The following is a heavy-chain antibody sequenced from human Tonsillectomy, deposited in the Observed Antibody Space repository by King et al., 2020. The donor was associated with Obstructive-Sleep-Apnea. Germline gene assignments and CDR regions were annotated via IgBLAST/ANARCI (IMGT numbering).Heavy chain of an antibody. CDR1: GFTFSTYA. D-gene: IGHD2-15*01. CDR2: ISYDGSTK. Sequence: QVQLVQSGGGVVQPGRSLRLSCAASGFTFSTYAVHWVRQAPGKGLEWVTVISYDGSTKYYADSVKGRFSISRDNSKNTVYLQMNSLRGADTAVYYCAREDEGVVPVTPDFDYWGQGTLVTVSS. CDR3: AREDEGVVPVTPDFDY. V-gene: IGHV3-30*04. J-gene: IGHJ4*02.